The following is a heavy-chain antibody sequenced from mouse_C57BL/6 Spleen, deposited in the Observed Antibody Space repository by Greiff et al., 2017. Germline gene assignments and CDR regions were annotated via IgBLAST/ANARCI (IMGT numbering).Heavy chain of an antibody. CDR2: ISDGGSYT. J-gene: IGHJ2*01. Sequence: EVQVVESGGGLVKPGGSLKLSCAASGFTFSSYAMSWVRQTPEKRLEWVATISDGGSYTYYPDNVKGRFTISRDNAKNNLYLQMSHLKSEDTAMYYCARGPYYYGSSYVEYYFDYWGQGTTLTVSS. CDR3: ARGPYYYGSSYVEYYFDY. CDR1: GFTFSSYA. V-gene: IGHV5-4*01. D-gene: IGHD1-1*01.